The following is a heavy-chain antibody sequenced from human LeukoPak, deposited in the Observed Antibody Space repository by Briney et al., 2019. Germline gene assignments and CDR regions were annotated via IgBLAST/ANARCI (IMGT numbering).Heavy chain of an antibody. CDR1: GDSISSYY. CDR3: ARHPGMSYYDSSGYYVDAFDI. Sequence: SETLSLTCTVSGDSISSYYWSWIRQPPGKGLEWIGYIYYSGSTNYNPSLKSRVTISVDTSKNQFSLKLSSVTAADTAVYYCARHPGMSYYDSSGYYVDAFDIWGQGTMVTVSS. D-gene: IGHD3-22*01. J-gene: IGHJ3*02. V-gene: IGHV4-59*08. CDR2: IYYSGST.